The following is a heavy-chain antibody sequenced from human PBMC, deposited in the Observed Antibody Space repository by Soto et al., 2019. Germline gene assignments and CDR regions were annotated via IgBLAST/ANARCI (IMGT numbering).Heavy chain of an antibody. J-gene: IGHJ5*02. CDR1: GLTLSTYA. D-gene: IGHD2-2*01. CDR2: ISSTGGST. Sequence: GSLILSCAASGLTLSTYAMSLVRQAPEKGLEWVSTISSTGGSTYYADSVKGRFTISRDNSKNTLFLQVNSLRAEDTAVYYCAKGGTVVHTWFDPWGQGTLVTVYS. CDR3: AKGGTVVHTWFDP. V-gene: IGHV3-23*01.